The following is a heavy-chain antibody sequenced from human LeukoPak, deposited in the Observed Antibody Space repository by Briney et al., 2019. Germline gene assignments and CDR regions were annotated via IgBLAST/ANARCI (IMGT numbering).Heavy chain of an antibody. D-gene: IGHD3-10*01. CDR3: AHNPSITMVDWFDP. V-gene: IGHV2-5*01. Sequence: SGPTLVKPTQTLTLTCTFSGFSLSTSGVGVGWIRQPPGKALEWLALIYWNDDKRYSPSLKSRLTITKDTSKNQVVLTMTNMDPVDTATYCCAHNPSITMVDWFDPWGQGTLVTVSS. J-gene: IGHJ5*02. CDR1: GFSLSTSGVG. CDR2: IYWNDDK.